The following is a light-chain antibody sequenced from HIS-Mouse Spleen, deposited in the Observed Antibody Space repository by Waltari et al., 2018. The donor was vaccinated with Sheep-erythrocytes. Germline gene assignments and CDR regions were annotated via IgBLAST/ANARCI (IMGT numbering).Light chain of an antibody. J-gene: IGLJ1*01. Sequence: QSALTQPRSVSGSPGQSVTISCPGTSSYFGGYTSVSWYHQHPGKAPKLMIYDFSKRPSGVPDRFSGSKSGNTASLTISGLQAEDEADYYCCSYAGSYNHVFATGTKVTVL. CDR2: DFS. CDR1: SSYFGGYTS. CDR3: CSYAGSYNHV. V-gene: IGLV2-11*01.